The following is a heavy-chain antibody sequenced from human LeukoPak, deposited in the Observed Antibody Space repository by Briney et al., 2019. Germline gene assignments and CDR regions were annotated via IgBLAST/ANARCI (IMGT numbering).Heavy chain of an antibody. V-gene: IGHV3-7*04. CDR3: AREAVTMIVVVIDAFDI. CDR2: IKQDGCEI. J-gene: IGHJ3*02. CDR1: GFTFSRYW. D-gene: IGHD3-22*01. Sequence: GGSLRLSCAPSGFTFSRYWMSWVRQAPGKGLEWVSNIKQDGCEIYYVDSEKGRFTISRGNAKNSLYMQMNSLRAEDTAVYYCAREAVTMIVVVIDAFDIWAKGQWSPSLQ.